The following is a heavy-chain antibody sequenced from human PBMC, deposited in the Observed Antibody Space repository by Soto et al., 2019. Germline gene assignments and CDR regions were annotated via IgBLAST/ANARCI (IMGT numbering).Heavy chain of an antibody. CDR2: IYNGGST. D-gene: IGHD7-27*01. Sequence: QVQLQESGPGLVKPSQTLSLTCTVSGGSISTVNYWWSWIRQSPDMGLEWIGHIYNGGSTYNNPPLESRVPMSVDTPKNQLSLTLSSVSAADTAVSSCARRPSGDKVDSWGQGTLVTVSS. V-gene: IGHV4-30-4*01. J-gene: IGHJ4*02. CDR3: ARRPSGDKVDS. CDR1: GGSISTVNYW.